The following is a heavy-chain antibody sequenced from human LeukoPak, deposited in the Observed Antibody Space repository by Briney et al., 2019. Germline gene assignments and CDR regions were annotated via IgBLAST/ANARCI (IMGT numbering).Heavy chain of an antibody. CDR3: ARDFSCTGGTCYSQFWFDP. CDR2: INSDGSST. V-gene: IGHV3-74*01. Sequence: GGSLRLSCAASGFTFSSYWMHWVRQAPGKGLVWVSRINSDGSSTIYADSVKGRFTVPRDNAKNTLYLQMNSLRAEDTAVYYCARDFSCTGGTCYSQFWFDPWGQGTLVTVSS. CDR1: GFTFSSYW. D-gene: IGHD2-15*01. J-gene: IGHJ5*02.